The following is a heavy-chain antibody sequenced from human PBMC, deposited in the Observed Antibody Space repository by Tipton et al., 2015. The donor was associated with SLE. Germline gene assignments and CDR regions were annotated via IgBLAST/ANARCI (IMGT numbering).Heavy chain of an antibody. CDR2: IYYSGST. V-gene: IGHV4-59*01. D-gene: IGHD6-19*01. CDR3: ARDSGWYYFDY. J-gene: IGHJ4*02. CDR1: GGSISSYY. Sequence: LSLTCTVSGGSISSYYWSWIRQPPGKGLEWIGYIYYSGSTNYNPSLKSRVTISVDTSKNQFSLKLSSVTAADTAVYYCARDSGWYYFDYWGQGTLVTVSS.